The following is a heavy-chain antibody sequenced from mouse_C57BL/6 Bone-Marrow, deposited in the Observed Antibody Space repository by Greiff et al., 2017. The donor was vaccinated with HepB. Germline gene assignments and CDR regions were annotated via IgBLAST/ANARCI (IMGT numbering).Heavy chain of an antibody. V-gene: IGHV14-4*01. CDR2: IDPENGDT. CDR1: GFNIKDDY. Sequence: EVQLQQSGAELVRPGASVKLSCTASGFNIKDDYMHWVKQRPEQGLEWIGWIDPENGDTEYASKFQGKATITADKSSYTAYLQLSSLTSEDTAVYYCTTGATVGYFDYWGQGTTLTVSS. J-gene: IGHJ2*01. D-gene: IGHD1-1*01. CDR3: TTGATVGYFDY.